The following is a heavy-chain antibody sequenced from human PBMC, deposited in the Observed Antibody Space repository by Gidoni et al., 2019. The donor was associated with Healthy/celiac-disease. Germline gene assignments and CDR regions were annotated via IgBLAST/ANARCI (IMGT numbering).Heavy chain of an antibody. D-gene: IGHD3-3*01. CDR1: GGSFSGYY. J-gene: IGHJ6*03. Sequence: QVQLQQWGAGLLKPSETLSLTCAVYGGSFSGYYWSWIRQPPGKGLEWIGEINHSGSTNYNPSLKSRVTISVDTSKNQFSLKLSSVTAADTAVYYCARGKGARDFWSGYYEAYYYYYMDVWGKGTTVTVSS. V-gene: IGHV4-34*01. CDR2: INHSGST. CDR3: ARGKGARDFWSGYYEAYYYYYMDV.